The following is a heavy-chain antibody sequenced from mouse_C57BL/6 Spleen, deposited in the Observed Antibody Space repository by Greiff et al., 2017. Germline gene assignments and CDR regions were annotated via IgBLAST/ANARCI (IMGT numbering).Heavy chain of an antibody. CDR1: GYTFTSYW. J-gene: IGHJ2*01. D-gene: IGHD1-1*01. CDR3: ARAYGSREYFDY. V-gene: IGHV1-69*01. Sequence: QVQLKQPGAELVMPGASVKLSCKASGYTFTSYWMPWVKQRPGQGLEWIGEIDPSDSYPNYNQKFKGKSPLTVDKSSSTAYMQLSSLTSEDSAVYYCARAYGSREYFDYWGQGTTLTVSS. CDR2: IDPSDSYP.